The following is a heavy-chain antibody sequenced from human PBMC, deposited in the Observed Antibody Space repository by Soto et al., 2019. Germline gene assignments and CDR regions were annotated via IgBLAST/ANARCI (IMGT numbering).Heavy chain of an antibody. D-gene: IGHD3-10*01. CDR1: GGSITYINNHY. V-gene: IGHV4-61*05. CDR2: ISDNADT. J-gene: IGHJ6*02. Sequence: TSENLSLTCTVSGGSITYINNHYFSWLRLPPGKGLEWIGYISDNADTRYKPTLKGRVSISVDTSKNHFSLTLTFVTAADTAVYYCVRQGFGVLHGLVDVWGQGTTVS. CDR3: VRQGFGVLHGLVDV.